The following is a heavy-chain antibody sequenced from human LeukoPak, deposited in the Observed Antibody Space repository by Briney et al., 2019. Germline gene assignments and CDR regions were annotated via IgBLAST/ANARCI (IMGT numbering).Heavy chain of an antibody. J-gene: IGHJ3*02. Sequence: GASVKVPCKASGGTFSRYAISWVRQAPGQGLEWMGRIIPIFGTANYAQKFQGRVTVTTDESTSTAYIELSSLRSEDTAVYYCARDQEAYYYGSGSSLYIWGQGTMVTVSS. CDR2: IIPIFGTA. V-gene: IGHV1-69*05. CDR1: GGTFSRYA. D-gene: IGHD3-10*01. CDR3: ARDQEAYYYGSGSSLYI.